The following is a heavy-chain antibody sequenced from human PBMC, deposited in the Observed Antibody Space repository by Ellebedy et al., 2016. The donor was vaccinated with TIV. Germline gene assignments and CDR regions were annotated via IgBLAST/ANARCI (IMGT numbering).Heavy chain of an antibody. CDR3: ARSYKRTARDAFDI. V-gene: IGHV4-59*01. Sequence: MPSETLSLTCTVSGASISSYSWSWIRQPPGKGLEWIGHIYYSGSAKYNHSLKRRVTISVETSKNQFSLKLSSVTAADTAVFYCARSYKRTARDAFDIWGQGTMVTVSS. J-gene: IGHJ3*02. D-gene: IGHD1-14*01. CDR1: GASISSYS. CDR2: IYYSGSA.